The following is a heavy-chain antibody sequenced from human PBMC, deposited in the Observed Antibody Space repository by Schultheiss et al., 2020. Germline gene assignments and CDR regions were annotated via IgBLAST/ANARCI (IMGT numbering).Heavy chain of an antibody. V-gene: IGHV3-23*01. D-gene: IGHD2-15*01. J-gene: IGHJ4*02. CDR2: ISGGGGST. CDR1: GFTFSSYA. Sequence: GSLILSCAASGFTFSSYAMSWVRQAPGKGLEWVSDISGGGGSTYHADSVKGRFTISRDNSKNTLYLQMNSLRAEDTAVYYCVKSRGGRLDYWGQGTLVTVSS. CDR3: VKSRGGRLDY.